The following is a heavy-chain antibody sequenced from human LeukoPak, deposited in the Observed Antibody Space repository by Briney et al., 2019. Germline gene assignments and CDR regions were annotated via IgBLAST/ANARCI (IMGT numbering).Heavy chain of an antibody. V-gene: IGHV4-34*01. D-gene: IGHD6-13*01. CDR2: INHSGST. CDR3: ARGWDSSPPDYFDY. CDR1: GGSFSGYY. J-gene: IGHJ4*02. Sequence: SETLSLTCAVYGGSFSGYYWSWIRQPPGKGLEWIGEINHSGSTNYNPSLKSRVTISVDTSKNQFSLKLSSVTAADTAVYYCARGWDSSPPDYFDYWGQGTLVTVSS.